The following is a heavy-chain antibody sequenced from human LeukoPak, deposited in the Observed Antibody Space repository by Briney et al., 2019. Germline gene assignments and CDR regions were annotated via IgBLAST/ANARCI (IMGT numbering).Heavy chain of an antibody. CDR3: ARLRTGYSYGYDYYYYMDV. Sequence: GESLEISCKGSGYSFTSYWIGWVRQMPGKGLEWMGIIYPGDSDTRYSPSFQGQVTISADKSISTAYLQWSSLKASDTAMYYCARLRTGYSYGYDYYYYMDVWGKGTTVTVSS. D-gene: IGHD5-18*01. CDR2: IYPGDSDT. CDR1: GYSFTSYW. J-gene: IGHJ6*03. V-gene: IGHV5-51*01.